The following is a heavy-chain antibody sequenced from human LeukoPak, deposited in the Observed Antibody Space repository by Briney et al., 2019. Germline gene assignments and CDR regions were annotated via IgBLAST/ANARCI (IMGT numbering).Heavy chain of an antibody. Sequence: PGGSLRLSCAASGFTFSSYALSWVRQAPGKGLEWVSAISGSGGSTYYADSVKGRFTISRDNSKNTLYLQMNSLRAEDTAVYYCAKDDRSGSLYYFDYWGQGTLVTVSS. V-gene: IGHV3-23*01. J-gene: IGHJ4*02. CDR1: GFTFSSYA. CDR3: AKDDRSGSLYYFDY. CDR2: ISGSGGST. D-gene: IGHD3-10*01.